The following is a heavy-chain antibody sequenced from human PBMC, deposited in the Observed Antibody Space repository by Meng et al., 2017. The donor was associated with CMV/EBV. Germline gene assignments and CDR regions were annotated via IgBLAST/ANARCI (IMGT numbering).Heavy chain of an antibody. D-gene: IGHD3-3*01. CDR3: ARDRGGALITIFGVVIIDGMDV. CDR2: ISYDGSNK. J-gene: IGHJ6*02. V-gene: IGHV3-30*04. Sequence: GESLKISCAASGFTFSSYAMHWVRQAPGKGLEWVAVISYDGSNKYYADSVKGRFTISRDNSKNTLYLQMNSLRAEDTAVYYCARDRGGALITIFGVVIIDGMDVWGQGTTVTVS. CDR1: GFTFSSYA.